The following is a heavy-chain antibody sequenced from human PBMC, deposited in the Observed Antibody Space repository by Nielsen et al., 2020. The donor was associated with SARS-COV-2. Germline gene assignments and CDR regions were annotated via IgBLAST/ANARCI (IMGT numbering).Heavy chain of an antibody. V-gene: IGHV4-61*01. Sequence: AETLSLTCIGSGGSISSGSHYWSWLRQPPGKGQEWIGKIYYRGNTKYTPSRKSRVTIAVDTSKNQFTLKGNSVTAADSAVYYGVRIDMATNSVDYLGRGILVTVSS. D-gene: IGHD5-24*01. CDR3: VRIDMATNSVDY. J-gene: IGHJ4*02. CDR1: GGSISSGSHY. CDR2: IYYRGNT.